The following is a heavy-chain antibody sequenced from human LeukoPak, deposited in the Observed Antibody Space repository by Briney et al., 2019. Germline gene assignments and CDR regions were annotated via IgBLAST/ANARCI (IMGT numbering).Heavy chain of an antibody. Sequence: PGGSLRLSCAASGFRFSTYWMTWVRQAPGKGLEWVAKINQDGSEESYVDSVKGRFTISRDNAKNALYLQMDSLRAEDTAVYYCARRGHYEFWGGYFQRLVGYFDPWGQGTLVTVSS. CDR1: GFRFSTYW. D-gene: IGHD3-3*01. CDR2: INQDGSEE. V-gene: IGHV3-7*01. J-gene: IGHJ5*02. CDR3: ARRGHYEFWGGYFQRLVGYFDP.